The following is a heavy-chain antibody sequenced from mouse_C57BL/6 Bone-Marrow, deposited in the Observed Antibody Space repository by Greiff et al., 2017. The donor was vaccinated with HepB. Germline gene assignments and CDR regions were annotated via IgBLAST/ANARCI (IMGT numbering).Heavy chain of an antibody. D-gene: IGHD2-4*01. J-gene: IGHJ4*01. CDR3: ARRGYDYLLYYYAMDY. CDR1: GYTFTNYW. CDR2: IYPGGGYT. Sequence: VQLQQSGAELVRPGTSVKMSCKASGYTFTNYWIGWAKQRPGHGLEWIGDIYPGGGYTNYNEKFKGKATLTADKSSSTAYMQFSSLTSEDSAIYYCARRGYDYLLYYYAMDYWGQGTSVTVSS. V-gene: IGHV1-63*01.